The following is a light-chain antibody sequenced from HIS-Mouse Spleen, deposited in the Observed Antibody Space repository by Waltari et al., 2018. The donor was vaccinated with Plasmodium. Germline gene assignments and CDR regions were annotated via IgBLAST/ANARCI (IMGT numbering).Light chain of an antibody. J-gene: IGLJ2*01. V-gene: IGLV2-8*01. CDR3: SSYAGSNNLV. CDR2: EVS. CDR1: SSDVGGYNY. Sequence: QSALTQPPSASGSPGQSVTISCTGTSSDVGGYNYVSWYQHHPGKAPKLMIYEVSKRPSWVPDRVSGSKSGHTASLTVSGLQAEDEADYYCSSYAGSNNLVFGGGTKLTVL.